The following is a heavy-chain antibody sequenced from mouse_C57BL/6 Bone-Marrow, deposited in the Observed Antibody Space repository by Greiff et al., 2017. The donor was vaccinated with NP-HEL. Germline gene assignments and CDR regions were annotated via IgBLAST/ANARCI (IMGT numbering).Heavy chain of an antibody. V-gene: IGHV1-84*01. CDR2: INPGSGNT. CDR1: GYTFTDYY. Sequence: VQLQQSGPELVKPGASVKISCKASGYTFTDYYINWVKQRPGQGLEWIGWINPGSGNTKYNEKFKGKATLTVDTSSSTAYMQLSSLTSEDSAVYFCARCYYCNYGFAYWGQGTLVTVSA. J-gene: IGHJ3*01. D-gene: IGHD2-1*01. CDR3: ARCYYCNYGFAY.